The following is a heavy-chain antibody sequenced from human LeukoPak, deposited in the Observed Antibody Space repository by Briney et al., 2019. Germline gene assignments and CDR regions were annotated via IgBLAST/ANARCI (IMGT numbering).Heavy chain of an antibody. Sequence: GGSLRLSCAASGFSFSSYAMSWVRQAPGKGLEWVSAISGSGGSTYYADSVKGRFTISRDNSKNTLYLQMNSLRAEDTAVYYCAKVKSVTRYYFDYWSQGTLVTVSS. D-gene: IGHD2-21*02. J-gene: IGHJ4*02. CDR2: ISGSGGST. CDR1: GFSFSSYA. V-gene: IGHV3-23*01. CDR3: AKVKSVTRYYFDY.